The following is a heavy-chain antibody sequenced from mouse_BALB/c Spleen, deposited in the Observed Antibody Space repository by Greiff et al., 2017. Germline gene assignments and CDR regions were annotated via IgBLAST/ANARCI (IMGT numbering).Heavy chain of an antibody. CDR3: TRYGYFDV. V-gene: IGHV1S81*02. CDR1: GYTFTSYY. CDR2: INPSNGGT. J-gene: IGHJ1*01. Sequence: VQLQQSGAELVKPGASVKLSCKASGYTFTSYYMYWVKQRPGQGLEWIGEINPSNGGTNFNEKFKSKATLTVDKSSSTAYMQLSSLTSEDSAVYYCTRYGYFDVWGAGTTVTVST.